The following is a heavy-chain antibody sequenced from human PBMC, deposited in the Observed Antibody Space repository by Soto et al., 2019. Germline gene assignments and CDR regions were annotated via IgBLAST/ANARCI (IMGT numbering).Heavy chain of an antibody. CDR3: ARGGYCSGGSCYFVY. D-gene: IGHD2-15*01. CDR2: IIPIFGTA. CDR1: GGTFSSYA. Sequence: SVKVSCKACGGTFSSYAISWVRQAPGQGLEWMGGIIPIFGTANYAQKFQGTVTITADKSTRTAYMELSSLSSEDTAVYYCARGGYCSGGSCYFVYWGQGTLVTVSS. J-gene: IGHJ4*02. V-gene: IGHV1-69*06.